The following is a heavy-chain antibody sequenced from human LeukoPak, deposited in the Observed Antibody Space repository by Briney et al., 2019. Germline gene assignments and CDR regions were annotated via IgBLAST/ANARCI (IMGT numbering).Heavy chain of an antibody. D-gene: IGHD5-12*01. CDR3: ARGRVATTLITDFDY. Sequence: ASVRVSCKASGYTFTSYDINWVRQATGQGLEWMGWMNPNSGNTGYAQKFQGRVTMTRNTSISTAYMELSSLRSEDTAVYYCARGRVATTLITDFDYWGQGTLVTVSS. CDR1: GYTFTSYD. J-gene: IGHJ4*02. V-gene: IGHV1-8*01. CDR2: MNPNSGNT.